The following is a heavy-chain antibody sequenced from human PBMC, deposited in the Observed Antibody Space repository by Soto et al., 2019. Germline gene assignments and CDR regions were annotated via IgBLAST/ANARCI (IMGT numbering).Heavy chain of an antibody. CDR3: AIFPEHSGSYSYYYGMDV. CDR1: GFTFSSYG. D-gene: IGHD1-26*01. Sequence: QVQLVESGGGVVQPGRSLRLSCAASGFTFSSYGMHWVRQAPGKGLEWVAVISYDGSNKYYADSVKGRFTISRDNSKNTLYLQMNSLRAEDTAVYYCAIFPEHSGSYSYYYGMDVWGQGTTVTVSS. V-gene: IGHV3-30*03. CDR2: ISYDGSNK. J-gene: IGHJ6*02.